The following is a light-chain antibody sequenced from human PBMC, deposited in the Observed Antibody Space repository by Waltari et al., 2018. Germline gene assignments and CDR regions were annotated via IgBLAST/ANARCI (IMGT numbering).Light chain of an antibody. CDR2: KAS. J-gene: IGKJ1*01. CDR1: QSIIGW. Sequence: DIQMTQSPSTLSPFVGDRVTITCRASQSIIGWLSCYQQKPGKAPNLLIFKASTLESGVPSRFSGSGSGTEFTLTINSLQPDDFATYYCQQYKSPTWTFGQGTKVEIK. V-gene: IGKV1-5*03. CDR3: QQYKSPTWT.